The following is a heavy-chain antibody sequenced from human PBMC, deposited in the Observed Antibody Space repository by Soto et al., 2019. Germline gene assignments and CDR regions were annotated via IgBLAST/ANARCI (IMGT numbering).Heavy chain of an antibody. CDR1: GGTFSSYA. CDR3: ARDGSSGPRYYDGMDG. CDR2: IIPIFGTA. V-gene: IGHV1-69*01. D-gene: IGHD2-15*01. Sequence: QVQLVQSGAEVKKPGSSVKVSCKASGGTFSSYAISWVLQAPGQGLEWMGGIIPIFGTANYAQKFQGRVTITAEESTSPAYMELSSLRSEDTAVYYCARDGSSGPRYYDGMDGWGQGTTVTVSS. J-gene: IGHJ6*02.